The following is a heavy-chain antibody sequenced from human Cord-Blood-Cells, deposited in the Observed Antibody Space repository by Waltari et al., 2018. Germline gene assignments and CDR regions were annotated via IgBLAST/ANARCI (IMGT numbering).Heavy chain of an antibody. CDR1: GGPFSSSA. D-gene: IGHD3-3*01. J-gene: IGHJ3*02. CDR2: IIPILGIA. CDR3: ASRLGRYYDFWSGYYDAFDI. Sequence: QVQLVQSGAEVKKPGSSVQVSCKASGGPFSSSASSWVRQAPGQGLEWMGRIIPILGIANYAQKFQGRVTITADKSTSTAYMELSSLRSEDTAVYYCASRLGRYYDFWSGYYDAFDIWGQGTMVTVSS. V-gene: IGHV1-69*09.